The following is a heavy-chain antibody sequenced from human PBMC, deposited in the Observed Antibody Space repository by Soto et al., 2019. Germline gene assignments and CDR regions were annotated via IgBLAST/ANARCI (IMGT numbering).Heavy chain of an antibody. CDR3: ACYADRSGWPTSDY. D-gene: IGHD6-19*01. CDR1: GGSISSGGYY. V-gene: IGHV4-31*03. J-gene: IGHJ4*02. Sequence: PSETLSLTCTVSGGSISSGGYYWSWIRQHPGKGLEWIGYIYYSGSTYYNPSLKSRVTISVDTSKNQFSLKLSSVTAADTAVYYCACYADRSGWPTSDYWGKGPLVTVSS. CDR2: IYYSGST.